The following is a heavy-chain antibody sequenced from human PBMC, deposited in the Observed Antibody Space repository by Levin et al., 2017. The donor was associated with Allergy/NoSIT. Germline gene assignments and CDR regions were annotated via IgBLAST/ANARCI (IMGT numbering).Heavy chain of an antibody. CDR1: GGSISSYY. CDR2: IYYSGST. Sequence: SETLSLTCTVSGGSISSYYWSWIRQPPGKGLEWIGYIYYSGSTNYNPSLKSRVTISVDTSKNQFSLKLSSVTAADTAVYYCARGRSKRSFYLGNYYMDVWGKGTTVTVSS. CDR3: ARGRSKRSFYLGNYYMDV. D-gene: IGHD3-16*01. V-gene: IGHV4-59*01. J-gene: IGHJ6*03.